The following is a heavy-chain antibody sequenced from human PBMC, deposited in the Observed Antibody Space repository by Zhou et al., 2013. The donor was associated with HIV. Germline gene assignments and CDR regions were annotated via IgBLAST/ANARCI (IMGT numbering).Heavy chain of an antibody. Sequence: QVQMAQSGTQVKKTGASVTISCKTSGYIFTENFINWVRQVPGKGLLWMGWISPYTDNTNYAQKFQGRVTMTAETTTRTAYMELRSLRSDDTAVYFCAREGGHGSGRSQYYYYGMDVWGQGTTVIVSS. CDR3: AREGGHGSGRSQYYYYGMDV. CDR2: ISPYTDNT. V-gene: IGHV1-18*04. J-gene: IGHJ6*02. CDR1: GYIFTENF. D-gene: IGHD3-10*01.